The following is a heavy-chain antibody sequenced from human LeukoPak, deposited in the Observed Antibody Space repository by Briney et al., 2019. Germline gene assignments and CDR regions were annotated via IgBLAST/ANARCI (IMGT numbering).Heavy chain of an antibody. Sequence: GGSLRLSCAASGFTFSSYAMSWVRQAPGKGLEWFSAISGSGGSTYYADSVKGRFTISRDNSKNTQYLQMNSLRAEDTAVYYCAKRPHYVFWSGYFDYWGQGTLVTVSS. J-gene: IGHJ4*02. CDR1: GFTFSSYA. CDR3: AKRPHYVFWSGYFDY. CDR2: ISGSGGST. V-gene: IGHV3-23*01. D-gene: IGHD3-3*01.